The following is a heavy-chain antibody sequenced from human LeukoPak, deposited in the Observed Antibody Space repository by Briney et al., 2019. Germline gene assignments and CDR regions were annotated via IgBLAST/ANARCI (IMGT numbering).Heavy chain of an antibody. Sequence: GGSLRLSCIASGFTFSDYYMTWIRQAPGKGLQWVSYISSAAGSIYYADPTKGRFTISRDNAKNSLYLQMTNLGVEDTAVYYCATVGSSWSRPLDHWGQGTLVIVSS. CDR3: ATVGSSWSRPLDH. V-gene: IGHV3-11*01. CDR1: GFTFSDYY. J-gene: IGHJ4*02. CDR2: ISSAAGSI. D-gene: IGHD6-13*01.